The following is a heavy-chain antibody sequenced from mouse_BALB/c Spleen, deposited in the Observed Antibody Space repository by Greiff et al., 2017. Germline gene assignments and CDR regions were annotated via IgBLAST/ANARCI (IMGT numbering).Heavy chain of an antibody. Sequence: VQLVESGAELMKPGASVKISCKATGYTFSSYWIEWVKQRPGHGLEWIGEILPGSGSTNYNEKFKGKATFTADTSSNTAYMQLSSLTSEDSAVYYCARLDRYDFYYAMDYWGQGTSVTVSS. CDR1: GYTFSSYW. CDR3: ARLDRYDFYYAMDY. CDR2: ILPGSGST. D-gene: IGHD2-14*01. J-gene: IGHJ4*01. V-gene: IGHV1-9*01.